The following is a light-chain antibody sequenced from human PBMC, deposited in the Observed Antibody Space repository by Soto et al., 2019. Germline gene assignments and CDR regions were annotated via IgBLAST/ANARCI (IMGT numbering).Light chain of an antibody. Sequence: DIAFTQSPSTLSCSLGERDTNSCRASQSVSSSYLAWYQQKPGQAPRLLIYGASSRATGIPDRFSGSGSGTDFTLTISRLEPEDFAVYYCQQYGSSPRTFGQGTKVDIK. CDR3: QQYGSSPRT. CDR1: QSVSSSY. CDR2: GAS. V-gene: IGKV3-20*01. J-gene: IGKJ1*01.